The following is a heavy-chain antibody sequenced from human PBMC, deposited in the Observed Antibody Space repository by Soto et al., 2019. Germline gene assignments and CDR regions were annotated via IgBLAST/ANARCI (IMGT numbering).Heavy chain of an antibody. D-gene: IGHD2-15*01. CDR3: ARVNGLGCSGGSCYSVWFDP. CDR2: ISAYNGNT. V-gene: IGHV1-18*01. J-gene: IGHJ5*02. Sequence: ASVKVSCKASGYTFTSYGISWVRQAPGQGLEWMGWISAYNGNTNYAQKLQGRVTMTTDTSTSTAYMELRSLRSDDTAVYYCARVNGLGCSGGSCYSVWFDPWGQGTLVTVSS. CDR1: GYTFTSYG.